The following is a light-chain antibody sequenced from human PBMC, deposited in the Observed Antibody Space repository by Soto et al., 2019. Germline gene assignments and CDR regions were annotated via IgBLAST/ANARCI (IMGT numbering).Light chain of an antibody. CDR3: QTWSTDIRV. J-gene: IGLJ3*02. V-gene: IGLV4-69*01. Sequence: QPVLTQPPSASASLGASVKLTCTLSSGHNSYAIAWHQQQPEKGPRYLMKLNSDGSHSKGDGIPDRFSGSSSGAERYLTISSLQSEDEADYYCQTWSTDIRVFGGGTNLTVL. CDR2: LNSDGSH. CDR1: SGHNSYA.